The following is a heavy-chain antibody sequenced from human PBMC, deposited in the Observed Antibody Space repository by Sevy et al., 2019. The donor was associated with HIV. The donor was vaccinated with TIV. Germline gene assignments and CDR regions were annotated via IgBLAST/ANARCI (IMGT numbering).Heavy chain of an antibody. V-gene: IGHV3-73*01. J-gene: IGHJ4*02. Sequence: GGSLRLSCAASGFTFSGSAMHWVRQASGKGLEWVGRIRSKANSYATAYAASVKGGFTISRDDSKNTAYLQMNSLRAEDTAVYYCARASYDSIGYSYWGVLDYWGQGTLVTVSS. CDR3: ARASYDSIGYSYWGVLDY. CDR2: IRSKANSYAT. CDR1: GFTFSGSA. D-gene: IGHD3-22*01.